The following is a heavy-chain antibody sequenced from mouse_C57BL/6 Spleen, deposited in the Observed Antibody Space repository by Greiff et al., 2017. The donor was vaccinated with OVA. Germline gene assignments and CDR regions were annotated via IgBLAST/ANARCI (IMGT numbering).Heavy chain of an antibody. D-gene: IGHD1-1*01. CDR3: ARGLLVYYAMDY. J-gene: IGHJ4*01. CDR2: ISYSGST. Sequence: EVKVEESGPGMVKPSQSLSLTCTVTGYSITSGYDWHWIRHFPGNKLEWMGYISYSGSTNYNPSLKSRISITHDTSKNHFFLKLNSVTTEDTATYYCARGLLVYYAMDYWGQGTSVTVSS. CDR1: GYSITSGYD. V-gene: IGHV3-1*01.